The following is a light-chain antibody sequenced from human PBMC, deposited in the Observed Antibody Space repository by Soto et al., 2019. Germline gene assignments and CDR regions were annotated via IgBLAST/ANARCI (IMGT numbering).Light chain of an antibody. CDR2: EVS. V-gene: IGLV2-14*01. CDR1: SSDVGGYNY. Sequence: QSALTQPASVSGSPGQSITISCTGTSSDVGGYNYVSWYQQHPGKAPKLMIYEVSNRPSGVSNRFSGSKSGNTASLTISGLQAEDEADYYCSSYTISSTLYVFGTGTKLTV. J-gene: IGLJ1*01. CDR3: SSYTISSTLYV.